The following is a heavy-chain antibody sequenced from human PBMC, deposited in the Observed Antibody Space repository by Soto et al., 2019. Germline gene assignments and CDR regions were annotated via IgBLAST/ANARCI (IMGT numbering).Heavy chain of an antibody. CDR1: GFTFSTSG. D-gene: IGHD6-13*01. V-gene: IGHV3-30*18. CDR2: ISHDGSVT. Sequence: QVQMVESGGGVVQPGTSLRLSCATSGFTFSTSGMHWVRQAPGKGLEWVAMISHDGSVTYYTDSVQGRFTISRDTPKNTLYLQMNSLRHEDTAIYSCAKDWGSSGWYNWFDPWGQGTRVTVS. J-gene: IGHJ5*02. CDR3: AKDWGSSGWYNWFDP.